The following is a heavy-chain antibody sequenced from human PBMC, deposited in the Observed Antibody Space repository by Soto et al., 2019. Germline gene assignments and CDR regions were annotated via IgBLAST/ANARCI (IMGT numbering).Heavy chain of an antibody. CDR3: ARDIGAAGNEFDY. CDR1: GGSISSYY. D-gene: IGHD6-13*01. J-gene: IGHJ4*02. V-gene: IGHV4-59*01. Sequence: PSETLSLTCTVSGGSISSYYWSWIRQPPGKGLEWIGYIYYSGSTNYNPSLKGRVTISVDTSKNQFSLKLSSVTAADTAVYYCARDIGAAGNEFDYWGQGTLVTVSS. CDR2: IYYSGST.